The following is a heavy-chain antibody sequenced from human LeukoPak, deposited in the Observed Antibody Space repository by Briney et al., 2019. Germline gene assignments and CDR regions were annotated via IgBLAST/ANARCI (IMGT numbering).Heavy chain of an antibody. Sequence: GASVKVSCKASGGTFSSYAISWVRQAPGQGLEWMGGIIPIFGTANYAQKFQGRVTITADESTSTAYMELSSLRSEDTAVYYCAMHYDFPSKSYYYYGMDVWGQGTTVTVSS. D-gene: IGHD3-3*01. J-gene: IGHJ6*02. CDR1: GGTFSSYA. V-gene: IGHV1-69*13. CDR2: IIPIFGTA. CDR3: AMHYDFPSKSYYYYGMDV.